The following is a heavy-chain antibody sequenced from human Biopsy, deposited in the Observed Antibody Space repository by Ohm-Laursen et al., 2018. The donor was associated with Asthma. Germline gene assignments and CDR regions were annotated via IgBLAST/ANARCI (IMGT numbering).Heavy chain of an antibody. CDR2: IDWDDDK. CDR3: ARMGGSRIFDY. V-gene: IGHV2-70*01. D-gene: IGHD3-10*01. J-gene: IGHJ4*02. CDR1: GGSISSSSYS. Sequence: QTLSLTCTVSGGSISSSSYSWGWIRQPPGKALEWLALIDWDDDKYYSTSLKTRLTISKDTSKNQVVLTMTNMDPVDTATYYCARMGGSRIFDYWGQGTLVTVSS.